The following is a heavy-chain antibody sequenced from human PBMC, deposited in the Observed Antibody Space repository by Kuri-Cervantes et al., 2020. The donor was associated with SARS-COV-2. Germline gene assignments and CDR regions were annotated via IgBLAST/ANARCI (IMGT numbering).Heavy chain of an antibody. J-gene: IGHJ5*02. D-gene: IGHD3-10*01. CDR1: GFTFSNYE. CDR2: ISSSGTTI. CDR3: ARENIYYGSGSPTYFFDP. Sequence: GGSLRLSCAASGFTFSNYEMNWVRQAPGRGLEWVSYISSSGTTISYADSVRGRFTISRDNAKNSLYLQMNSLRAEDTAVYYCARENIYYGSGSPTYFFDPWGQGTLVTVSS. V-gene: IGHV3-48*03.